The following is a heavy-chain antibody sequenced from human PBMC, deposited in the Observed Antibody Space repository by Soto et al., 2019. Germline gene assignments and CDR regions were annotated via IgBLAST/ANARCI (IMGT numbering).Heavy chain of an antibody. V-gene: IGHV3-48*02. Sequence: EAQLVESGGGLVQPGGSLRLSCAASGFTFSVYTMHWVHQSPGKGLEWISSITSSGTTISYADSVKCRFTISRDNAKSSLFLQMDTLRDEDTAVYYCARDGYSTSSDWPWFDPWGQGTLVTVSS. CDR2: ITSSGTTI. CDR3: ARDGYSTSSDWPWFDP. J-gene: IGHJ5*02. CDR1: GFTFSVYT. D-gene: IGHD6-6*01.